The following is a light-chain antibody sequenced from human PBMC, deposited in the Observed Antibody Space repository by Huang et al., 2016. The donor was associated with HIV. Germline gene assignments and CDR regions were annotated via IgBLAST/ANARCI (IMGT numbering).Light chain of an antibody. J-gene: IGKJ1*01. CDR2: GAS. CDR1: QSVSTN. V-gene: IGKV3-15*01. Sequence: EVVMTQSPATLSVSPGEGATLACRASQSVSTNLAWYQQRPGQAPRLLIDGASTRATGIPARFSGSGSGTEFTLTISSRQSEDFAVYFCQQYSNWPPWTFGQGTKVDFK. CDR3: QQYSNWPPWT.